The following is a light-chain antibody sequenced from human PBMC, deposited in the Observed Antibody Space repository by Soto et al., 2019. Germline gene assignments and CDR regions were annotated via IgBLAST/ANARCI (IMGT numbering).Light chain of an antibody. CDR1: STDVGGYNY. V-gene: IGLV2-8*01. J-gene: IGLJ1*01. Sequence: QSALTQPPSAAGSPGQSVTISCTGTSTDVGGYNYVSWCQQYPGKAPKLMIYEVSKRPSGVPDRFSGSKSGNTASLTVSGLQAEDEADYYCSSYAGSSNVFGTGTKLTVL. CDR2: EVS. CDR3: SSYAGSSNV.